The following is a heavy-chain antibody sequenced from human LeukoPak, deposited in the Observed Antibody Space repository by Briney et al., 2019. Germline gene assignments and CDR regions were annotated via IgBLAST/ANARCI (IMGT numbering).Heavy chain of an antibody. Sequence: ASVKVSCKASGYTFTNFDINWVRQAPGQGLEWMGWISAYNGNTNYAQKLQGRVTMTTDTSTSTAYMELRSLRSDDTAVYYCARERAKLKTTRENWFDPWGQGTLVTVSS. CDR3: ARERAKLKTTRENWFDP. CDR2: ISAYNGNT. D-gene: IGHD4-17*01. V-gene: IGHV1-18*01. CDR1: GYTFTNFD. J-gene: IGHJ5*02.